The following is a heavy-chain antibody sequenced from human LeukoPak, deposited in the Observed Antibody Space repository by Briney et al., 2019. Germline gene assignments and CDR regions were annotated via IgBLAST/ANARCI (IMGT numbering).Heavy chain of an antibody. J-gene: IGHJ3*02. V-gene: IGHV1-69*05. CDR2: IIPIFGTA. Sequence: SVKVSCKASGGTFGSYAISWVRQAPGQGLEWMGRIIPIFGTANYAQKFQGRVTITTDESTSTAYMELSSLRSEDTAVYYCARAPDSSGYYWNDAFDIWGQGTMVTVSS. CDR3: ARAPDSSGYYWNDAFDI. D-gene: IGHD3-22*01. CDR1: GGTFGSYA.